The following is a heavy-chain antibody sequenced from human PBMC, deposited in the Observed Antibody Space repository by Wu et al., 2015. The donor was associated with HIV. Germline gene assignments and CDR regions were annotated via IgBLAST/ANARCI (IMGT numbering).Heavy chain of an antibody. CDR2: IIPTSGST. Sequence: QVQLVQSGREVKKPGASVKVSCKASGYTFTNYFMHWVRQAPGQGLEWMGIIIPTSGSTRHAEKFQGRLIMTRDTSTSTVYMELRSLRSEDTAVYYCARDPGGRGVADTRYYGMDVWGQGTTVTVSS. CDR1: GYTFTNYF. CDR3: ARDPGGRGVADTRYYGMDV. V-gene: IGHV1-46*01. J-gene: IGHJ6*02. D-gene: IGHD6-19*01.